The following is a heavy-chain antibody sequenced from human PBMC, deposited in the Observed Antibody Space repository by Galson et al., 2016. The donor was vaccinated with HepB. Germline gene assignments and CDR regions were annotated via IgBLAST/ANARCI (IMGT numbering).Heavy chain of an antibody. CDR2: VYPGSSAT. D-gene: IGHD1-26*01. J-gene: IGHJ3*02. CDR3: ARLISGSWADAFGT. V-gene: IGHV5-51*01. CDR1: GYRFTNNW. Sequence: QSGAEVKKPGESLKISCEGFGYRFTNNWIGWMRQMPGKGLEWMGIVYPGSSATRYSLSFQGQVIISVAKSIATAYLQWSSLSASDSAIYYCARLISGSWADAFGTWGRGTMVTVSS.